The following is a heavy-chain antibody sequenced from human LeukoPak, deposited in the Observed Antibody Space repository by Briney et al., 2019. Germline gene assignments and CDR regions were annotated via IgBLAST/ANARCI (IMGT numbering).Heavy chain of an antibody. J-gene: IGHJ6*02. V-gene: IGHV1-2*02. CDR1: GYTFTGYY. CDR3: ASIAVAGTKYYYYGVDV. D-gene: IGHD6-19*01. CDR2: INPNSGGT. Sequence: ASVEVSCKASGYTFTGYYMHWVRQAPGQGLEWMGWINPNSGGTNYAQKFQGRVTMTRDTSISTAYMELSRLRSDDTAVYYCASIAVAGTKYYYYGVDVWGQGTTVTVSS.